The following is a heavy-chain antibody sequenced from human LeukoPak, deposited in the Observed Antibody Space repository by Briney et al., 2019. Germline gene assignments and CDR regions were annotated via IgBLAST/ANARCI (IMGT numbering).Heavy chain of an antibody. J-gene: IGHJ4*02. CDR2: IYYSGST. V-gene: IGHV4-59*01. CDR3: ARTSYSAYDAPFGY. Sequence: SETLSLTCTVSSGSISNYYWSWIRQPPGKGLEWIGYIYYSGSTNYNPSLKSRVTISVDTSKNQFSLKLSSVTAADMAVYYCARTSYSAYDAPFGYWGQGTLVTVSS. D-gene: IGHD5-12*01. CDR1: SGSISNYY.